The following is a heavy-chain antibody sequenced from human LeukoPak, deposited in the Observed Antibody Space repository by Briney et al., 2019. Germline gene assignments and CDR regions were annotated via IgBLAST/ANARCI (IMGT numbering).Heavy chain of an antibody. CDR2: ISSSGSTI. Sequence: GGSLRLSCAASGFTFGSYEMNWVRQAPGKGLEWVSYISSSGSTIYYADSVKGRFTISRDNAKNSLYLQMNSLRAEDTAVYYCAKDRFYTGSPRAFDIWGQGTMVTVSS. CDR3: AKDRFYTGSPRAFDI. CDR1: GFTFGSYE. J-gene: IGHJ3*02. V-gene: IGHV3-48*03. D-gene: IGHD1-26*01.